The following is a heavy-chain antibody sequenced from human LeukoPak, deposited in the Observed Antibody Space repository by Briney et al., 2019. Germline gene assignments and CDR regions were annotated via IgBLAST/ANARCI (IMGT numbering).Heavy chain of an antibody. V-gene: IGHV3-30*04. Sequence: GGSLRLSCAASGFTFSSDAMHWVRQAPGKGLEWVAVISYDGSNKYYADSVKGRLTISRDNSKNTLYLQMNSLGAEDTAVYYCARRAGYSSLDYWGQGTLVTVSS. CDR1: GFTFSSDA. D-gene: IGHD6-19*01. CDR2: ISYDGSNK. CDR3: ARRAGYSSLDY. J-gene: IGHJ4*02.